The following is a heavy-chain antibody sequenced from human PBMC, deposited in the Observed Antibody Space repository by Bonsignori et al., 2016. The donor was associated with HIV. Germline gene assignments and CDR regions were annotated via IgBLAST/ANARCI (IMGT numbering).Heavy chain of an antibody. V-gene: IGHV4-30-4*01. CDR2: IYYSGST. Sequence: RQAPGKGLEWIGYIYYSGSTYYNPSLKSRVTISVDTSKNQFSLKLSSVTAADTAVYYCARVPGYYYDSSGYYYGPNYFDYWGQGTLVTVSS. CDR3: ARVPGYYYDSSGYYYGPNYFDY. J-gene: IGHJ4*02. D-gene: IGHD3-22*01.